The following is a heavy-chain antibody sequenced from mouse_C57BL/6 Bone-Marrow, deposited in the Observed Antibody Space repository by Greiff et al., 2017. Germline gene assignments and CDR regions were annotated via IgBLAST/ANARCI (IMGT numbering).Heavy chain of an antibody. D-gene: IGHD2-4*01. CDR2: IDPSDSYT. V-gene: IGHV1-50*01. CDR1: GYTFTSYW. Sequence: QVQLQQPGAELVKPGASVKLSCKASGYTFTSYWMQWVKQRPGQGLEWIGEIDPSDSYTNYNQKFKGKATLTVDTSSSTAYMQLSSLTSEDSAVYYCARRYDYDFFDYWGQGTTLTVSS. CDR3: ARRYDYDFFDY. J-gene: IGHJ2*01.